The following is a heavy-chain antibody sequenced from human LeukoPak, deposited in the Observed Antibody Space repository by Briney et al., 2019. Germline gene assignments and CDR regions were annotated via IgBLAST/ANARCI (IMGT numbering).Heavy chain of an antibody. J-gene: IGHJ4*02. CDR1: GFNVSTGY. CDR3: ARDSGSGWYRKFDF. D-gene: IGHD6-19*01. V-gene: IGHV3-66*01. CDR2: MYSGGST. Sequence: GGSLRLSCAGSGFNVSTGYMNWVRQAPGKGLEWVSVMYSGGSTYYADSVKGRFTISRDNSKNTLYFQMNSLRAEDMAVYYCARDSGSGWYRKFDFWGQGTLVTVSS.